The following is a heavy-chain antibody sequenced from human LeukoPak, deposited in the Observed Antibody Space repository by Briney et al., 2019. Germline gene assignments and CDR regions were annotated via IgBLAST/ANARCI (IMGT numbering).Heavy chain of an antibody. CDR2: ISSSSSYI. Sequence: PGGSLRLSCAASGFTFSSYSVNWVRRAPGKGLEWVSSISSSSSYIYYADSVKGRFTISRDNAKNSLYLQMNSLRAEDTAVYYCASEIVGATEARDYWGQGTLVTVSS. CDR3: ASEIVGATEARDY. J-gene: IGHJ4*02. CDR1: GFTFSSYS. V-gene: IGHV3-21*01. D-gene: IGHD1-26*01.